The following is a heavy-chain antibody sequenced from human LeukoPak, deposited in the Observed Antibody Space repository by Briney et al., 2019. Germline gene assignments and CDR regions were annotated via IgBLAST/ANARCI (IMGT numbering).Heavy chain of an antibody. D-gene: IGHD6-19*01. Sequence: PGGSLRLSCAASGFTFSTYAMSWVRQAPGKGLERVSGINDSGAGTYYADSVKGRFTISRDNSKNTLYLQMNTLRAEDTAVYYCAKEPVNQGEITVADPRGYYFDYWGQGTLVTVSS. J-gene: IGHJ4*02. CDR1: GFTFSTYA. CDR2: INDSGAGT. CDR3: AKEPVNQGEITVADPRGYYFDY. V-gene: IGHV3-23*01.